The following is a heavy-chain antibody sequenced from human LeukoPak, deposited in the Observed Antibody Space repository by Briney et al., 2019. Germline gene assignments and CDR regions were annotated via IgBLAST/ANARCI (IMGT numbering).Heavy chain of an antibody. D-gene: IGHD3-22*01. J-gene: IGHJ6*01. V-gene: IGHV3-30*18. CDR1: GFTFSSYG. CDR2: ISYDGSNK. CDR3: AKDTYYYDSGGYWGEYYGMDV. Sequence: PGGSLRLSCAASGFTFSSYGMHWVRQAPGKGLEWVAVISYDGSNKYYADSVKGRFSISRDNSKNTLYLQMNSLRVEDTALYYCAKDTYYYDSGGYWGEYYGMDVWGQGTTVTVSA.